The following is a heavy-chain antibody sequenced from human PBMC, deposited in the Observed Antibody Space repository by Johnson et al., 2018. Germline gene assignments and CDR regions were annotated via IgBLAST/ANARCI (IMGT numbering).Heavy chain of an antibody. J-gene: IGHJ6*02. Sequence: QVQLVQSGAEVKKPGSSVKVSCKASGGTFSSYTISWVRQAPGQGLEWMGWMNPNSGNTGYAQKFQGRVTMTRNTSISTAYMGLSSLGSEDTAVYYFARWVVVGATTTPYYYYGMDVWGQGTTVTVSS. CDR2: MNPNSGNT. D-gene: IGHD1-26*01. V-gene: IGHV1-8*02. CDR1: GGTFSSYT. CDR3: ARWVVVGATTTPYYYYGMDV.